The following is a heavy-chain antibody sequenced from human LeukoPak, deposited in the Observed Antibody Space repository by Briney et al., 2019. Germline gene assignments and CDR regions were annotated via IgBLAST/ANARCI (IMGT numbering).Heavy chain of an antibody. CDR2: VYQSGST. J-gene: IGHJ2*01. CDR1: GYSISNGYY. D-gene: IGHD2-15*01. V-gene: IGHV4-38-2*02. Sequence: KPSETLSLTCSVSGYSISNGYYWGWIRQPPGKGLEWIGSVYQSGSTFYNPSLKSRVTISVDTSKNQFSLELNSVTAADTAVYYCASPRDTAVVVAATAGYFDLWGRGTLVTVSS. CDR3: ASPRDTAVVVAATAGYFDL.